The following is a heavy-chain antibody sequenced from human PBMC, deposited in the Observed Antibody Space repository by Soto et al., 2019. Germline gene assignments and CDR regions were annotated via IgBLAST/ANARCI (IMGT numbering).Heavy chain of an antibody. Sequence: QVQLVQSGAEVKKPGSSVKVSCKASGGTFSSYAISWVRQAPGQGLEWMGGIIPMFGTANYAQKFQGRVTITADESTSTAYMELRSLRSEDTAVYYCATQGLPNYYYNGMDVWGQGTTVTVSS. CDR1: GGTFSSYA. D-gene: IGHD5-18*01. CDR2: IIPMFGTA. CDR3: ATQGLPNYYYNGMDV. J-gene: IGHJ6*02. V-gene: IGHV1-69*12.